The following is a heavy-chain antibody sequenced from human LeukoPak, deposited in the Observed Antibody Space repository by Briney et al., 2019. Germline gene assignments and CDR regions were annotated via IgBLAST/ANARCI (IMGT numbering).Heavy chain of an antibody. J-gene: IGHJ3*02. D-gene: IGHD3-22*01. Sequence: PGGSLRLSCAASGFTFSSYAMSWVRQAPGNGLEWVSAISGSGGSTYYADSVEGRFTISRDNSKNTLYLQMNSLRAEDTAVYYCAKVDYDSSAGAFDIWGQGTMVTVSS. V-gene: IGHV3-23*01. CDR1: GFTFSSYA. CDR3: AKVDYDSSAGAFDI. CDR2: ISGSGGST.